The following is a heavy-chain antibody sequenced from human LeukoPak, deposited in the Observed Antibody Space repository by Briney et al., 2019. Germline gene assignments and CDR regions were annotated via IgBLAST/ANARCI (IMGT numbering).Heavy chain of an antibody. Sequence: GGSLRLSCAASGFTVSSNYMSWVRQAPGKGLEWVSVIYSGGSTYYADSVKGRFTISRDNSKNTLCLQMNSLRAEDTAVYYCARGYCSGGSCYNFDYWGQGTLVTVSS. CDR2: IYSGGST. V-gene: IGHV3-66*01. CDR1: GFTVSSNY. D-gene: IGHD2-15*01. CDR3: ARGYCSGGSCYNFDY. J-gene: IGHJ4*02.